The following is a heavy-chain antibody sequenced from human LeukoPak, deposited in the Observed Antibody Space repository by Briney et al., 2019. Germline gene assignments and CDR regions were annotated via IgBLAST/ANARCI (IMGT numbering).Heavy chain of an antibody. CDR3: ARIAGCGGNTPTYFDY. V-gene: IGHV2-70*11. J-gene: IGHJ4*02. CDR1: GFSLSTRMC. CDR2: IDWDDDK. D-gene: IGHD2-21*01. Sequence: SGPTLVNPTQTLTLTCSFSGFSLSTRMCVSWIRQPPGKALEWLARIDWDDDKYYSTSLKTRLTISKDTSKNQVALTMTNMDPVDTATYYCARIAGCGGNTPTYFDYWGQGTLVTVSS.